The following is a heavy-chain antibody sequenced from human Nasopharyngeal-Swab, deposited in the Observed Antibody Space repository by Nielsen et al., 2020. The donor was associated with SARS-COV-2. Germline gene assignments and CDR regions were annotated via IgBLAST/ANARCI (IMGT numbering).Heavy chain of an antibody. V-gene: IGHV3-23*01. D-gene: IGHD4-17*01. CDR2: ISGSGGST. Sequence: VRQAAGKGLEWVSAISGSGGSTYYADSVKGRFTISRDNSKNTLYLQMNSLRAEDTAVYYCAKDRSVTTDCSVYWGQGTLVTVSS. CDR3: AKDRSVTTDCSVY. J-gene: IGHJ4*02.